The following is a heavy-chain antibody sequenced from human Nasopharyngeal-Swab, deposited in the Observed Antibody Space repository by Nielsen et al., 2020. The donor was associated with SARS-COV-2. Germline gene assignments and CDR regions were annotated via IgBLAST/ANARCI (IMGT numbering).Heavy chain of an antibody. CDR1: GYTFTGYY. D-gene: IGHD3-16*01. J-gene: IGHJ4*02. CDR2: INPNSGGT. CDR3: ARNDEVVRFGVDY. V-gene: IGHV1-2*06. Sequence: ASVQDSCKASGYTFTGYYMHWVRQAPGQGLEWMGRINPNSGGTNYAQKFQGRVTMTRETSITTAYMELSRLRSDDTAVYYCARNDEVVRFGVDYWGQGTLVTVSS.